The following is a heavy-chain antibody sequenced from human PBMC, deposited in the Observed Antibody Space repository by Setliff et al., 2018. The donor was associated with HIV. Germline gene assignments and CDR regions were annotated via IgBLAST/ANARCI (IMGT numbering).Heavy chain of an antibody. J-gene: IGHJ5*02. V-gene: IGHV1-18*01. CDR3: ARERWDSSGYYYRTLNWFDP. D-gene: IGHD3-22*01. CDR2: ISAYNGNT. Sequence: GASVKVSCKASGYTFTSYGISWVRQAPGQGLEWMGWISAYNGNTNYAQKLQGRVTMTTDTSTSTAYMELRSLRSDDTAVYYCARERWDSSGYYYRTLNWFDPWGQGTLVTVSS. CDR1: GYTFTSYG.